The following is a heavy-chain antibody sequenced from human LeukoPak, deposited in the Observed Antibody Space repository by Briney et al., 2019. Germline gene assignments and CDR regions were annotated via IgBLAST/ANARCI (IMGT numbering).Heavy chain of an antibody. J-gene: IGHJ4*02. CDR1: GFTFSTYS. D-gene: IGHD3-3*01. CDR2: ISSSSRTI. V-gene: IGHV3-48*01. Sequence: PGGSLRLSCAASGFTFSTYSMNWDRQAPGKGLEWLSYISSSSRTIYYADSVRGRFTISRDNAKSSLYLQVNSLRAEDTAVYYCARAADFWSGYFTAIGLWGQGTLVTVSS. CDR3: ARAADFWSGYFTAIGL.